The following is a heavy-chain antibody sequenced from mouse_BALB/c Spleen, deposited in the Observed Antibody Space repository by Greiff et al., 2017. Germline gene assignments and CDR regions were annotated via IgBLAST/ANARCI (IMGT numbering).Heavy chain of an antibody. CDR1: GFTFSSYA. Sequence: EVQLVESGGGLVKPGGSLKLSCAASGFTFSSYAMSWVRQTPEKRLEWVASISSGGSTYYPDSVKGRFTISRDNARNILYLQMSSLRSEDTAMYYCARGEGYGTFNFDYWGQGTTLTVSS. CDR3: ARGEGYGTFNFDY. J-gene: IGHJ2*01. CDR2: ISSGGST. V-gene: IGHV5-6-5*01. D-gene: IGHD2-10*02.